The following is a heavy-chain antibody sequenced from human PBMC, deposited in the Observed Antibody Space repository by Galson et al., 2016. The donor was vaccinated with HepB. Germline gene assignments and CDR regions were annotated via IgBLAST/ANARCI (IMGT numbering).Heavy chain of an antibody. V-gene: IGHV1-69*06. CDR3: TTGDSNHLKPRPES. CDR1: GGTFNTFA. J-gene: IGHJ5*02. D-gene: IGHD1-14*01. CDR2: IIPLFNTP. Sequence: SVKVSCKASGGTFNTFAFTWMRQAPGQGLEWVGGIIPLFNTPNYAQKLHGRLTINADKATSTAYMELTSLTSDDTAVYYCTTGDSNHLKPRPESWGQGTLITVSS.